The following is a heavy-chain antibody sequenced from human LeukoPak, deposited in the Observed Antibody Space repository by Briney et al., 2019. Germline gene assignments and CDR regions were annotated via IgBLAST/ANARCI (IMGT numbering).Heavy chain of an antibody. J-gene: IGHJ5*02. CDR2: ISYDGSNK. D-gene: IGHD2-2*03. CDR1: GFTFSSYA. CDR3: AREAPLGYCSSTSCLNWFDP. V-gene: IGHV3-30*01. Sequence: GRSLRLSCAASGFTFSSYAMHWVRQAPGKGLEWVAVISYDGSNKYYADSVKGRFTISRDNSKNTLYLQMNSLRAEDTAVYYCAREAPLGYCSSTSCLNWFDPWSQGTLVTVSS.